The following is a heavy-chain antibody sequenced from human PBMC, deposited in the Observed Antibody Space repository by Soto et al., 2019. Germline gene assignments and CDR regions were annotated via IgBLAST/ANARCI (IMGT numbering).Heavy chain of an antibody. CDR2: MYHSGSP. J-gene: IGHJ4*02. D-gene: IGHD2-2*02. V-gene: IGHV4-4*02. CDR1: GGSISSTNW. Sequence: QVQLRQSGPGLVKPSGTLSLSCAVSGGSISSTNWWSWVRQSPGKGLEWIGEMYHSGSPTYNPSLRGRVTRSVDRSNLQFCPQLRCVTVADAGVYYCATLPPRMALAGVPIPTWGQGTLVTVSA. CDR3: ATLPPRMALAGVPIPT.